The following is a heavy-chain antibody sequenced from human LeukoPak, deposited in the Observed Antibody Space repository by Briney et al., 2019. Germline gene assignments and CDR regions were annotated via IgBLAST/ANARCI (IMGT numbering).Heavy chain of an antibody. CDR3: AREEVPHGFDI. CDR1: GGSITSGGHY. V-gene: IGHV4-31*03. CDR2: ISYSGTT. J-gene: IGHJ3*02. Sequence: SETLSLTCTVSGGSITSGGHYWSWIRQHPGKGLEWIGYISYSGTTYYNPSLKRRVTISLGTSKNQFSLQLSSVTAADTAVYYCAREEVPHGFDIWGQGTMVTVSS.